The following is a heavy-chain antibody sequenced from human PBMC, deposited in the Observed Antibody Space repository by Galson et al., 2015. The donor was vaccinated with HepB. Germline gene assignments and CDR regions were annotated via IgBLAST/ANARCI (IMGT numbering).Heavy chain of an antibody. V-gene: IGHV1-18*01. Sequence: VKVSCKASGYTFTSYAISWVRQAPGQGLEWMGWISAYNGNTNYAQKLQGRVTMTTDTSTSTAYMELRSLRSDDTAVYYCARSTELYNWFDPWGQGTLVTASS. CDR3: ARSTELYNWFDP. CDR2: ISAYNGNT. J-gene: IGHJ5*02. CDR1: GYTFTSYA. D-gene: IGHD1-26*01.